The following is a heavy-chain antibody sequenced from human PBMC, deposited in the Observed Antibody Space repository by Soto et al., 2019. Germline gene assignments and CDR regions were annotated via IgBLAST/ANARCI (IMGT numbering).Heavy chain of an antibody. V-gene: IGHV3-23*01. D-gene: IGHD3-10*01. CDR1: GFTFSSYA. J-gene: IGHJ4*02. Sequence: EVQLLESGGGLVQPGGSLRLSCAASGFTFSSYAMSWVRQAPGKGLEWVSAISGSGGSTYYADSVKGRFTISRDNSQSTLYLQMKSLRAEDTAVYYCVLWPPYYFDYSGQGTLVTVSS. CDR3: VLWPPYYFDY. CDR2: ISGSGGST.